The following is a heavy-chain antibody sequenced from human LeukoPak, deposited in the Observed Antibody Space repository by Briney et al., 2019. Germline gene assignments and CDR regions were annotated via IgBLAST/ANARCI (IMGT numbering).Heavy chain of an antibody. CDR1: GGTLSSSA. Sequence: SVEVSCKTSGGTLSSSAITWVRQAPGQGLEWMGRIIPVLNITTYAQKFQGSVTITADTSTSTVYMELSSLRSEETAVYYCARDQGLTAPPPYGLDVWGQGTTVIVSS. D-gene: IGHD5-18*01. J-gene: IGHJ6*02. V-gene: IGHV1-69*04. CDR3: ARDQGLTAPPPYGLDV. CDR2: IIPVLNIT.